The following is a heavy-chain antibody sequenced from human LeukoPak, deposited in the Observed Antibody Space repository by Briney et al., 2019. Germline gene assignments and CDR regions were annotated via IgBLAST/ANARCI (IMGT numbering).Heavy chain of an antibody. J-gene: IGHJ4*02. CDR1: GYTFTGYY. CDR3: ARDGMGDGYNYKED. D-gene: IGHD5-24*01. Sequence: ASVKVSCKTSGYTFTGYYMHWVRQAPGQGLEWMGWINPNSGGTNYAQKFQGRVTMTRDTSISTVYMELSRLRSDDTAVYYCARDGMGDGYNYKEDWGQGTLVTVSS. V-gene: IGHV1-2*02. CDR2: INPNSGGT.